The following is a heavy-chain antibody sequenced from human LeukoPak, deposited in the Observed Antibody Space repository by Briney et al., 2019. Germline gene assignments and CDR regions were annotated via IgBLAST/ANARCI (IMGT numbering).Heavy chain of an antibody. Sequence: SETLSLTCTLSGGSVTTSSFYWAWIRQPPGKGLKCIGTIYYSGITYYHSSLKSRVTISVDTSKNQFSLKLNSVTAADTAVYFCAKSGPAAGRPDAFDIWGQGTMVTVSS. CDR3: AKSGPAAGRPDAFDI. D-gene: IGHD2-2*01. CDR2: IYYSGIT. CDR1: GGSVTTSSFY. V-gene: IGHV4-39*07. J-gene: IGHJ3*02.